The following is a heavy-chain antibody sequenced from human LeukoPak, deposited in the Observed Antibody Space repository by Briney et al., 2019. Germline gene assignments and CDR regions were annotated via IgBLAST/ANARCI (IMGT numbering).Heavy chain of an antibody. D-gene: IGHD5-12*01. V-gene: IGHV4-34*01. Sequence: SETLSLTCAVHGGSFSGYYWSWIRQPPGKGLEWIGEINESGSTNYNPSLKSRVTISVDTSKNQFSLKLSSVTAADTAVYYCARGRKWLRLYYYYGMDVWGKGTTVTVSS. CDR1: GGSFSGYY. J-gene: IGHJ6*04. CDR2: INESGST. CDR3: ARGRKWLRLYYYYGMDV.